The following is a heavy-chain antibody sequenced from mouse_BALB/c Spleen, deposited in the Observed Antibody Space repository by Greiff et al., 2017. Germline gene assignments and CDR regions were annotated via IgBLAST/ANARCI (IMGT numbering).Heavy chain of an antibody. D-gene: IGHD1-1*01. CDR3: ARDRRYYGSSYDYFDY. CDR1: GFSLTSYG. CDR2: IWAGGST. Sequence: VHLVESGPGLVAPSQSLSITCTVSGFSLTSYGVHWVRQPPGKGLEWLGVIWAGGSTNYNSALMSRLSISNDNSKSQVFLKMNSLQTDDTAMYYCARDRRYYGSSYDYFDYWGQGTTLTVSS. V-gene: IGHV2-9*02. J-gene: IGHJ2*01.